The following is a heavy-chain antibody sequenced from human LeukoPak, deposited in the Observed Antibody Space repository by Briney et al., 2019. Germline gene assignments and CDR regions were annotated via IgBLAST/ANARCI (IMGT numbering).Heavy chain of an antibody. CDR3: ARAELSRITMTADAFDI. Sequence: PSETLSLTCTVSGGSLSSGSYYWSWIRQPAGKGLEWIGRIYTSGSTNYNPSLKSRLTISVDTSKNQFSLKLSSVTAADTAVYYCARAELSRITMTADAFDIWGQGTMVTVSS. CDR2: IYTSGST. J-gene: IGHJ3*02. CDR1: GGSLSSGSYY. V-gene: IGHV4-61*02. D-gene: IGHD3-22*01.